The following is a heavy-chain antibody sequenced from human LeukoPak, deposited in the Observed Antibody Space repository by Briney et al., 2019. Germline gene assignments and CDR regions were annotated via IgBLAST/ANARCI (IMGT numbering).Heavy chain of an antibody. J-gene: IGHJ4*02. CDR3: AKDESSGWYYFDY. V-gene: IGHV3-21*04. D-gene: IGHD6-19*01. CDR1: GFTFSSYS. Sequence: GGSLRLSCAASGFTFSSYSMNWVRQAPGKGLEWVSSISSSSSYIYYADSVKGRFTISRDNAKNSLYLQMNSLRAEDTAVYYCAKDESSGWYYFDYWGQGTLVTVSS. CDR2: ISSSSSYI.